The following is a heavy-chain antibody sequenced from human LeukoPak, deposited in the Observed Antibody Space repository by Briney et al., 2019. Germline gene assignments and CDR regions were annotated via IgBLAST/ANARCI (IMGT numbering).Heavy chain of an antibody. CDR2: ISGSADDT. CDR1: GFTLSSYA. V-gene: IGHV3-23*01. CDR3: AKQGFGC. Sequence: GGSLRLSCTASGFTLSSYAMSWVRQAPGEGLEWVSTISGSADDTNYAEAVKGRFTISRDNSKNTMYLQMNSLRAEDTAVYYCAKQGFGCWGQGTLVTVSS. J-gene: IGHJ4*02.